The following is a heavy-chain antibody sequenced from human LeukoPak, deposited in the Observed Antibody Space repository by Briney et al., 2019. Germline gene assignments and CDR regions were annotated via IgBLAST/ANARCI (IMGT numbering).Heavy chain of an antibody. J-gene: IGHJ4*02. Sequence: PGGSLRLSCVGSGYTFSDYAMGWVRQAPGKGLEWVSDISGVSDSTHYADSVKGRFTISRDNSKNTLYLQMNSLRAEDTAVYYCATESKWLPTYWGQGTLVTVTS. CDR1: GYTFSDYA. D-gene: IGHD5-12*01. CDR2: ISGVSDST. V-gene: IGHV3-23*01. CDR3: ATESKWLPTY.